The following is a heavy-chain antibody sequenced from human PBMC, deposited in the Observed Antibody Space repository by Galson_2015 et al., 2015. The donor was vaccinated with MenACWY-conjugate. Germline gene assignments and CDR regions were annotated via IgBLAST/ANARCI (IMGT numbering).Heavy chain of an antibody. Sequence: SLRLSCAASGFPFSNHWMHWVRHGPGKGLVWVSRIVGDGTATDYAGSVKGRFTISRDNVKNTLYLQMNSLRDEDTAVYYCVRGVPSYCCGYCFNDHWGRGTLVTVSS. J-gene: IGHJ4*02. CDR1: GFPFSNHW. CDR3: VRGVPSYCCGYCFNDH. V-gene: IGHV3-74*01. D-gene: IGHD2-21*02. CDR2: IVGDGTAT.